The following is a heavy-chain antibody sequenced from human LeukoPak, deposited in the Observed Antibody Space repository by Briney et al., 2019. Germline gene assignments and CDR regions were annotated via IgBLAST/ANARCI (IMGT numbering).Heavy chain of an antibody. CDR2: IHHSGST. Sequence: SGTLSLTCAVSGASISSNWWNWVRQPPGKGLEWIGEIHHSGSTYYNPSLKSRVTISVDTSKNQFSLKLSSVTAADTAVYYCARAIYCSGGSCNSGNGMDVWGQGTTVTVSS. D-gene: IGHD2-15*01. CDR1: GASISSNW. V-gene: IGHV4-4*02. CDR3: ARAIYCSGGSCNSGNGMDV. J-gene: IGHJ6*02.